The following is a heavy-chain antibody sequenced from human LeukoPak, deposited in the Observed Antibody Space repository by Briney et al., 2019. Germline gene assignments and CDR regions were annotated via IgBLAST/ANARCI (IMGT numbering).Heavy chain of an antibody. CDR3: AKDFEFKWQQPSDH. Sequence: GGSLRLSCAVSGFSFSNYAMSWVRQFPGKGLEWVSGISGTGGNTYYADSVKGRFTISRDNSKNTLYLQMNTLTAEDTAIYFCAKDFEFKWQQPSDHWGQGTPVTVSS. V-gene: IGHV3-23*01. J-gene: IGHJ4*02. CDR1: GFSFSNYA. CDR2: ISGTGGNT. D-gene: IGHD1-26*01.